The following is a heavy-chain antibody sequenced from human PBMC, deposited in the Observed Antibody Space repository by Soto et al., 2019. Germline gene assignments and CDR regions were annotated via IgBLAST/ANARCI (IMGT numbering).Heavy chain of an antibody. CDR1: GFTFSSYG. J-gene: IGHJ4*02. CDR3: AKDYGSGDGYSLIDY. Sequence: QVQLVESGGGVVQPGRSLRLSCAASGFTFSSYGMHWVRQAPGKGLEWVAVISYDGSNKYYADSVKGRFTISRDNSKNTLYLQMNSLRAEDTAVYYCAKDYGSGDGYSLIDYWGQGPLVTVSS. V-gene: IGHV3-30*18. D-gene: IGHD4-4*01. CDR2: ISYDGSNK.